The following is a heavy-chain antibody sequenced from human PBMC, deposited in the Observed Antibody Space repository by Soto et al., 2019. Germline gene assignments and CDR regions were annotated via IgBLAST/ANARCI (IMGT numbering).Heavy chain of an antibody. V-gene: IGHV3-21*01. J-gene: IGHJ4*02. CDR2: ISSSSSYI. D-gene: IGHD3-22*01. CDR3: ARERYYYDSSGYYAPADY. Sequence: GGSLRLSCAASGFTFSSYSMYWVRQAPGKGLEWVSSISSSSSYIYYADSVKGRFTISRDNAKNSLYLQMNSLRAEDTAVYYCARERYYYDSSGYYAPADYWGQGTLVTVSS. CDR1: GFTFSSYS.